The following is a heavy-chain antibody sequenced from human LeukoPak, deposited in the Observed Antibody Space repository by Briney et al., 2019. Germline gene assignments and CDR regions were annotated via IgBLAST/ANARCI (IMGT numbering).Heavy chain of an antibody. V-gene: IGHV1-2*02. CDR1: GYTFTGYC. Sequence: ASVKVSCKASGYTFTGYCMHWVRQAPGQGLEWMGWINPNSGGTNYAQKFQGRVTMTRDTSISTAYVELSRLRSDDTAVYYCARGALQWLMNYYYGMDVWGQGTTVTVSS. CDR3: ARGALQWLMNYYYGMDV. D-gene: IGHD6-19*01. CDR2: INPNSGGT. J-gene: IGHJ6*02.